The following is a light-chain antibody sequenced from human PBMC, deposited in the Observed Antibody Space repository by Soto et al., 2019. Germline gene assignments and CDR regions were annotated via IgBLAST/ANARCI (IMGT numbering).Light chain of an antibody. CDR3: QQYNRAWT. V-gene: IGKV1-5*03. Sequence: DIQMTQSPSTLSASVGYRVTITCRASQSVSSWLAWYQQKPGKAPNLLIYTASSLESGVPSRFSGSGSGTEFTLTISSLQPDDFATYYCQQYNRAWTFGQGTKVDIK. CDR2: TAS. J-gene: IGKJ1*01. CDR1: QSVSSW.